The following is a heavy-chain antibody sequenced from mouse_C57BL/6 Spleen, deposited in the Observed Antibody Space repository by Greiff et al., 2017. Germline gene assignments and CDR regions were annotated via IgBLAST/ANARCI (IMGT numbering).Heavy chain of an antibody. CDR3: VRDYDAWFAY. CDR2: IRSKSNNYAT. V-gene: IGHV10-1*01. D-gene: IGHD2-4*01. J-gene: IGHJ3*01. CDR1: GFSFNTYA. Sequence: EVNVVESGGGLVQPKGSLKLSCAASGFSFNTYAMNWVRQAPGKGLEWVARIRSKSNNYATYYAYSVKDRFTISRDDSESMLYLQMNNLKTEDTAMYYCVRDYDAWFAYWGQGTLVTVSA.